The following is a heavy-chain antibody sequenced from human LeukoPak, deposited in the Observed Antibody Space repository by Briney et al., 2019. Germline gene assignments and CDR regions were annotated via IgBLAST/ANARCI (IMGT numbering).Heavy chain of an antibody. D-gene: IGHD6-19*01. CDR3: ARDGRVGSGWSTFDY. V-gene: IGHV4-61*02. CDR1: GGSISSGSYY. Sequence: SQALSLTCTVSGGSISSGSYYWSWIRQPAGKGLEWIGRIYTSGSTNYNPSLKSRVTISVDTSKNQFSLKLSSVTAADTAVYYCARDGRVGSGWSTFDYWGQGTLVTVSS. CDR2: IYTSGST. J-gene: IGHJ4*02.